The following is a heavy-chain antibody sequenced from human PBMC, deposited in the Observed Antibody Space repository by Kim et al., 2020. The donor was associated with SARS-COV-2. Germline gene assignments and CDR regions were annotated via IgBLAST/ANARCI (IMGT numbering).Heavy chain of an antibody. V-gene: IGHV3-30*04. CDR3: ARDRDGYSYGSSGMDV. D-gene: IGHD5-18*01. J-gene: IGHJ6*02. Sequence: MKGRFTTSSDNSKNTVYLQMNSRRAEDTAVYYCARDRDGYSYGSSGMDVWGQGTTVTVSS.